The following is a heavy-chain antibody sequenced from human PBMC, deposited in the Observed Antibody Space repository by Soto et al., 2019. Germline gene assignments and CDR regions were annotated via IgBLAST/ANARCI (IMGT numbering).Heavy chain of an antibody. V-gene: IGHV4-59*12. D-gene: IGHD3-10*01. CDR1: GGSISSYY. CDR2: IYYSGST. CDR3: ARGRIIPDRRGSGSYPFDY. Sequence: SETLSLTCTVSGGSISSYYWSWIRQSPGKGLEWIGYIYYSGSTNYNPSLKSRVTISVDTSKNQFSLKLSSVTAADTAVYYCARGRIIPDRRGSGSYPFDYWGQGTLVTVSS. J-gene: IGHJ4*02.